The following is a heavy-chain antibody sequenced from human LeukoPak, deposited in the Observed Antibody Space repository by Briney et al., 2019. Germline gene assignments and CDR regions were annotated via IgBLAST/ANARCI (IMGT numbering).Heavy chain of an antibody. Sequence: SETLSLTCTVSGGSISSYYWSWIRQPAGKGLEWIGRIYTSGSTNYNPSLKSRVTMSVDTSKNQFSLKLSSVTAADTAVYYCARAPMKWLTPDYYHYGMDVWGQGTTVTVSS. V-gene: IGHV4-4*07. CDR3: ARAPMKWLTPDYYHYGMDV. J-gene: IGHJ6*02. CDR1: GGSISSYY. CDR2: IYTSGST. D-gene: IGHD6-19*01.